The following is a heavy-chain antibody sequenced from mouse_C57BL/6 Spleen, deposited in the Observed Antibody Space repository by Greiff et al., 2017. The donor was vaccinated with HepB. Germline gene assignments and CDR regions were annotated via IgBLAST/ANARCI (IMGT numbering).Heavy chain of an antibody. CDR3: ARYGNYNFDY. J-gene: IGHJ2*01. CDR1: GYTFTDYY. D-gene: IGHD2-1*01. CDR2: INPYNGGT. Sequence: VQLKESGPVLVKPGASVKMSCKASGYTFTDYYMNWVKQSHGKSLEWIGVINPYNGGTSYNQKFKGKATLTVDKSSSTAYMELNSLTSEDSAVYYCARYGNYNFDYWGQGTTLTVSS. V-gene: IGHV1-19*01.